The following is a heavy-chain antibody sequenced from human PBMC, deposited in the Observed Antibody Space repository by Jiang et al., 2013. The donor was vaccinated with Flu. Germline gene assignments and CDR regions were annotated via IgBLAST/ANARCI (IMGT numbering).Heavy chain of an antibody. V-gene: IGHV3-33*01. Sequence: QLVESGGGVVQPGRSLRLSCAASGFTFSSYGMHWVRLAPGKGLEWVALIWFDGTKTYYADSVKGRFTISRDNSKNTLYLQMNSLRAEDRAVYYCARDHCSRTSCPYYYGMDVWGQGTTVTVSS. CDR2: IWFDGTKT. J-gene: IGHJ6*02. CDR1: GFTFSSYG. CDR3: ARDHCSRTSCPYYYGMDV. D-gene: IGHD2-2*01.